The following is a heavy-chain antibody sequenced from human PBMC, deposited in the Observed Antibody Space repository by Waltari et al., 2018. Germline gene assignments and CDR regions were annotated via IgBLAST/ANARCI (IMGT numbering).Heavy chain of an antibody. CDR3: TRTPTPRIMVTPWD. Sequence: QFQLHESGPGLVKASDTLSVTCVVSGPWSSSTHWWGWIRQPPGKGLEWIAHMSDSGNTHYNPSLKSRVTMSVDASKKQVSLKLTSVTAVDTAVYYCTRTPTPRIMVTPWDWGQGTLVTVSS. V-gene: IGHV4-28*01. D-gene: IGHD3-16*01. J-gene: IGHJ4*02. CDR2: MSDSGNT. CDR1: GPWSSSTHW.